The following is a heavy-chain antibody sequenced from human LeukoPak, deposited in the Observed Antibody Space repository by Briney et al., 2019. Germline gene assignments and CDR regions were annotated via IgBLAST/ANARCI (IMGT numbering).Heavy chain of an antibody. Sequence: SETLYLTCTVSGGSISSSSYYWGWIRQPPGKGLEWIGSIYYSGSTYYNPSLKSRVTISVDTSKNQFSLKLSSVTAADTAVYYCARADRGSGWYDYWGQGTLVTVSS. V-gene: IGHV4-39*07. D-gene: IGHD6-13*01. CDR2: IYYSGST. J-gene: IGHJ4*02. CDR1: GGSISSSSYY. CDR3: ARADRGSGWYDY.